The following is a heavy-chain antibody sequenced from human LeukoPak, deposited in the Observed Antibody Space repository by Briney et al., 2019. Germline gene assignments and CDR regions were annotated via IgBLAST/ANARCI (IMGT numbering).Heavy chain of an antibody. CDR3: AKDASRVKPNYFDY. CDR2: IGSSGDTI. CDR1: GFTFSSYS. J-gene: IGHJ4*02. V-gene: IGHV3-48*01. D-gene: IGHD6-13*01. Sequence: QSGGSLRLSCAASGFTFSSYSMNWVRQAPGKGLEWVSYIGSSGDTIHYADSVKGRFTISRDNAKNSLYLQMNSLRTEDTAVYYCAKDASRVKPNYFDYWGQGTLVTVSS.